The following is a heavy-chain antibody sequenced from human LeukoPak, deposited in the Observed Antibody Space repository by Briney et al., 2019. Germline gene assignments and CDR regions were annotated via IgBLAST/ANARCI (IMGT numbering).Heavy chain of an antibody. Sequence: SETLSLTCAVYGGSFSGYYWSWIRQPPGKGLGWIGEINHSGSTNYNPSLKSRVTISVDRSKNQFSLKLSSVTAADTAVYYCARESPAYYDILTGYYNGYFDYWGQGTLVTVSS. CDR1: GGSFSGYY. CDR2: INHSGST. D-gene: IGHD3-9*01. J-gene: IGHJ4*02. CDR3: ARESPAYYDILTGYYNGYFDY. V-gene: IGHV4-34*01.